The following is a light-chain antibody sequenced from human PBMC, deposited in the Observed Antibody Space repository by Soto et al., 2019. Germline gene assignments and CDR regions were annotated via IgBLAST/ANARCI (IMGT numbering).Light chain of an antibody. CDR2: GAS. V-gene: IGKV3-20*01. J-gene: IGKJ4*01. Sequence: EIVLTQSPGTLSLSPGERATLSCRASQSVSSNFLALYQQKPGQAPRLLIYGASSRATGIADRFSGSGSGTDFTLTISRLEPEDVAVYYCQQYDSSPLTFGGGTKVEIK. CDR1: QSVSSNF. CDR3: QQYDSSPLT.